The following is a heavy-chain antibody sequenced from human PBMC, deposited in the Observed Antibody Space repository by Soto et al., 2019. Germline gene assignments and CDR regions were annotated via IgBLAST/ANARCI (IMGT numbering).Heavy chain of an antibody. V-gene: IGHV1-3*01. J-gene: IGHJ5*02. D-gene: IGHD4-17*01. CDR1: GYTFTSYA. CDR2: INAGNGNT. CDR3: AREGLRGNWFDP. Sequence: QVQLVQSGAEVKKPGASVKVSCKASGYTFTSYAMHWVRQAPGQRLEWMGWINAGNGNTKYSQKFQGRVTITRDTSASRAYMELSRLRSEDTAVYYCAREGLRGNWFDPWGQGTLVTVSS.